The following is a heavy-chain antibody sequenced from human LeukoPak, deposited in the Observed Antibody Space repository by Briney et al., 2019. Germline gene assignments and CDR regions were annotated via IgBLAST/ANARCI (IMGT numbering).Heavy chain of an antibody. D-gene: IGHD1-14*01. CDR3: ARVPPGGDFDY. CDR1: GYTFTSYD. V-gene: IGHV1-8*01. CDR2: MNPNSGNT. Sequence: GASVKVSCKASGYTFTSYDINWVRQATGQGLEWMGWMNPNSGNTGYAQKFQGRVTMTRDTSISTAYMELSRLRSDDTAVYYCARVPPGGDFDYWGQGTLVTVSS. J-gene: IGHJ4*02.